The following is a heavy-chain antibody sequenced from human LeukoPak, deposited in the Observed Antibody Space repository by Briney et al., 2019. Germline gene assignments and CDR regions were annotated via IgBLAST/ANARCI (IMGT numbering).Heavy chain of an antibody. V-gene: IGHV4-38-2*02. Sequence: PSETLSLTCTVSGYSISSGYYWGWIRQPPGKGLEWIGSIYHSGSTYYNPSLKSRVTISVDTSKNQFSLKLSSVTAADTAVYYCARAPPYYYDSSGSVYDYGYYFDYWGQGTLVTVSS. D-gene: IGHD3-22*01. J-gene: IGHJ4*02. CDR1: GYSISSGYY. CDR2: IYHSGST. CDR3: ARAPPYYYDSSGSVYDYGYYFDY.